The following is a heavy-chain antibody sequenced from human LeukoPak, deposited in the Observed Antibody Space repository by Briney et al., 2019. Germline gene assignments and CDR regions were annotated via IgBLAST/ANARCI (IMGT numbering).Heavy chain of an antibody. CDR1: DRSISISGYS. Sequence: SQTLSLACTIPDRSISISGYSWSRIHHHQGHGLVCIRKINYIATTHYKTFLNSRETIPVDTSKNQFTLKRSWMTSPDTAGYYCARFRKKGSGSYEFNFWGQGTLVTVSS. D-gene: IGHD3-10*01. V-gene: IGHV4-31*03. CDR2: INYIATT. J-gene: IGHJ4*02. CDR3: ARFRKKGSGSYEFNF.